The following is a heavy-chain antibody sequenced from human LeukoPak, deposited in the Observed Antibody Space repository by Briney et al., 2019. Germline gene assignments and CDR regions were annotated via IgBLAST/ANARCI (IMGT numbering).Heavy chain of an antibody. CDR1: GYTFTSYY. Sequence: ASVKVSCKASGYTFTSYYMHWVRQAPGQGLEWMGIINPSGGSTSYAQKFQGRVTMTRDMSTSTVYMELSSLRSEDTAVYYCAVTSGSYYAVDYWGQGTLVTVSS. J-gene: IGHJ4*02. D-gene: IGHD1-26*01. V-gene: IGHV1-46*01. CDR3: AVTSGSYYAVDY. CDR2: INPSGGST.